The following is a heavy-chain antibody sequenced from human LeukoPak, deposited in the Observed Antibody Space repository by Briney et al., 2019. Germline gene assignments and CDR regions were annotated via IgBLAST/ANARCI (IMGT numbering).Heavy chain of an antibody. CDR2: IDWDDDK. J-gene: IGHJ4*02. Sequence: SGPALVKPTQTLTLTCTFSGFSLSTRGMCVSWIRQPPGKALEWLARIDWDDDKYYSTSLKTRPTISKDTSKNQVVLTLTNMDPVDTAMYYCARIKNGASQYFDYWGQGTLVTVSS. CDR1: GFSLSTRGMC. V-gene: IGHV2-70*11. D-gene: IGHD1-26*01. CDR3: ARIKNGASQYFDY.